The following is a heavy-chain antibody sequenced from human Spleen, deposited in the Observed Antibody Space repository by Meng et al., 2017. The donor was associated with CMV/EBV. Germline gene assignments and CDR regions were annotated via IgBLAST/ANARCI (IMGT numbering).Heavy chain of an antibody. CDR2: IIPFFGTL. D-gene: IGHD1-1*01. Sequence: GTFSRYPISWLRQAPGQGLEWMGWIIPFFGTLNYAQKFQGRVTFTADKSTNTAYMGLSSLRSEDTAVYYCARDTHFTGTTTLRWFDPWGQGTLVTVSS. V-gene: IGHV1-69*06. CDR1: GTFSRYP. J-gene: IGHJ5*02. CDR3: ARDTHFTGTTTLRWFDP.